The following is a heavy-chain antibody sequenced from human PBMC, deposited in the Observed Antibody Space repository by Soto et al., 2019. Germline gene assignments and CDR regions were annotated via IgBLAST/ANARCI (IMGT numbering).Heavy chain of an antibody. D-gene: IGHD4-17*01. CDR2: INAGSGKT. Sequence: QGQLVQSGAEVKKPGASVKVSCGTSGFSFPSYSFHWVRQAPAQGLQWMGWINAGSGKTKYSQQFQGRVTFTWDTSANTVYMELSRLTSEDTAVFYCAILIDNGYFDYWGPGTLVTVSA. J-gene: IGHJ4*01. CDR1: GFSFPSYS. V-gene: IGHV1-3*01. CDR3: AILIDNGYFDY.